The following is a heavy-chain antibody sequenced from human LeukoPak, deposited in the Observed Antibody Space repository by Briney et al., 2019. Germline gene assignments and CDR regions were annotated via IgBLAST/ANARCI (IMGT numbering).Heavy chain of an antibody. CDR3: ARGSSGFWFDP. CDR1: GVSISSYY. D-gene: IGHD3-22*01. J-gene: IGHJ5*02. Sequence: SETLSLTCTVSGVSISSYYWSWVRQPPGKGLEWLGYIYYSGSTNYNPSLKSRVTISVDTSKNQFSLKLSSVTAADTAVYYCARGSSGFWFDPWGQGTLVTVSS. CDR2: IYYSGST. V-gene: IGHV4-59*01.